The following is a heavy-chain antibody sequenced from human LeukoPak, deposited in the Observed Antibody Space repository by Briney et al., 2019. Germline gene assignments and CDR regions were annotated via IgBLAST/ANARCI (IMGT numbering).Heavy chain of an antibody. CDR2: IRYDGSIK. CDR3: AKDNVKVTTIRRVPHYMDV. V-gene: IGHV3-30*02. CDR1: GFTFSSYG. J-gene: IGHJ6*03. D-gene: IGHD5-12*01. Sequence: GGSLRLSCAASGFTFSSYGMHWVRQAPGKGLEWVAFIRYDGSIKYYADSVRSRFTISRDNSKNTLYLQMNSLRAEDTAVHYCAKDNVKVTTIRRVPHYMDVWGKGTTVTISS.